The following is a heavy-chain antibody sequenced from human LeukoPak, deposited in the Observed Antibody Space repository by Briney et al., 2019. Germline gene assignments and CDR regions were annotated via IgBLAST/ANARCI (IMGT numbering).Heavy chain of an antibody. J-gene: IGHJ4*02. D-gene: IGHD2-15*01. CDR1: GYAFTSYG. CDR3: ARDGDCSGGSCYLYGSDY. CDR2: ISGYNGDT. V-gene: IGHV1-18*01. Sequence: ASVKVSCKASGYAFTSYGVSWVRQVPGQGLEWMGWISGYNGDTNYAHKFQGRVTMTTDTSTSTAYMELRSLRSDDTAVYYCARDGDCSGGSCYLYGSDYWGQGTLVTVSS.